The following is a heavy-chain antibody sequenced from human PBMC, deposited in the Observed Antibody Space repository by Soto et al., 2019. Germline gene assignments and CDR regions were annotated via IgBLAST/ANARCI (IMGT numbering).Heavy chain of an antibody. CDR2: IKQDGSEK. D-gene: IGHD3-3*01. J-gene: IGHJ4*02. V-gene: IGHV3-7*01. CDR3: ARNPGGRGIPTILGY. CDR1: EFTLSSYW. Sequence: GGSLRLSCAASEFTLSSYWMSWVRQAPGKGLEWVANIKQDGSEKYYVDSVKGRFTISRDNAKNSLYLQMNSLRAEDTAVYYCARNPGGRGIPTILGYWGQGTLVTVSS.